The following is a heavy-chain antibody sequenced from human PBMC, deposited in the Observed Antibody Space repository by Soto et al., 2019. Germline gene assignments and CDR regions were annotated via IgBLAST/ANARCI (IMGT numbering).Heavy chain of an antibody. V-gene: IGHV1-46*01. Sequence: QVQLVQSGAEVKKPGASVKVSCKASGYTFTSYYMHWVRQAPGQGLEWMGIINPSGGSTSYAQKFQGRVTRTRDTSTSTVYMELSSLRSEDTAVYYCARESSYYYDSSGMGVDYWGQGTLVTVSS. CDR2: INPSGGST. J-gene: IGHJ4*02. D-gene: IGHD3-22*01. CDR1: GYTFTSYY. CDR3: ARESSYYYDSSGMGVDY.